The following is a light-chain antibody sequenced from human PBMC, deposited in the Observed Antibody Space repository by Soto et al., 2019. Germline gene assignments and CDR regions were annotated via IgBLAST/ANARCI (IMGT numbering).Light chain of an antibody. Sequence: IVLTHSPGTLSLSPGERATLSCRASQSVSSRSLAWYQQKPGQAPRLLISGASSRAADIPDRFSGSGSGTDFTLTINILEPEDFAVYYCQQYDISPRTFGQGTNVDIK. CDR3: QQYDISPRT. CDR1: QSVSSRS. CDR2: GAS. J-gene: IGKJ1*01. V-gene: IGKV3-20*01.